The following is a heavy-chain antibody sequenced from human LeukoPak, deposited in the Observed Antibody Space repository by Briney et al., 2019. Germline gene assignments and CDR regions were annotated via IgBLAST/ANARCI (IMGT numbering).Heavy chain of an antibody. V-gene: IGHV1-18*01. CDR1: GYTFTGYG. Sequence: ASVKVSCKASGYTFTGYGISWVRQAPGQGLEWMGWISAYNGNTNYAQKLQGRVTMTTDTSTSTAYMELRSLRSDDTAVYYCARDDSGYDQFDYWGQGTLVTVSS. CDR2: ISAYNGNT. CDR3: ARDDSGYDQFDY. D-gene: IGHD5-12*01. J-gene: IGHJ4*02.